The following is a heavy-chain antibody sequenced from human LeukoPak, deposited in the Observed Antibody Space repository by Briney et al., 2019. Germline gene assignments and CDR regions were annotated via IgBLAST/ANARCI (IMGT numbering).Heavy chain of an antibody. Sequence: SETLSLTCTVSGGSISSSSYYWGWIRQPPGRGLEWIGSIYYSGSTYYDPSLKSRVTISVDTSKNQFSLKLSSVTAADTAVYYCARDREDYDFWSGYYAPQYNWFDPWGQGTLVTVSS. V-gene: IGHV4-39*07. CDR2: IYYSGST. D-gene: IGHD3-3*01. CDR3: ARDREDYDFWSGYYAPQYNWFDP. CDR1: GGSISSSSYY. J-gene: IGHJ5*02.